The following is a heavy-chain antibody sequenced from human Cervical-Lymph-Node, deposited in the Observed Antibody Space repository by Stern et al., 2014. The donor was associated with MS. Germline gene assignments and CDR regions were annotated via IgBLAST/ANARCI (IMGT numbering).Heavy chain of an antibody. CDR2: MSFVGGNK. J-gene: IGHJ6*02. CDR1: GFSLSNSG. V-gene: IGHV3-30*03. CDR3: MGVGDAMHV. Sequence: LHLVDSGGGVVQPGRSLTLSCAASGFSLSNSGMHWVRQAPGTGLALVAVMSFVGGNKKYGDSVKGRFSISRDMANNTLFLQMNSLRPEDTAVYYCMGVGDAMHVWGQGTTVIVSS.